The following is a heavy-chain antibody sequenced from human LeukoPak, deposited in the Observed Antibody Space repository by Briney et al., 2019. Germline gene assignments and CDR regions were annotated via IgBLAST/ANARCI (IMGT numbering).Heavy chain of an antibody. D-gene: IGHD3-10*01. J-gene: IGHJ6*03. Sequence: PSETLSLTCTVSGGSISSGNKYWSWIRQPAGKGLEWIGRFHTSGSTNYNPSLKSRVTMSVDTSKNQFSLKLSSVTAADTAVYYCAAAAGKWFGESFGYYYYYYMDVWGEGTTVTISS. CDR1: GGSISSGNKY. CDR3: AAAAGKWFGESFGYYYYYYMDV. V-gene: IGHV4-61*02. CDR2: FHTSGST.